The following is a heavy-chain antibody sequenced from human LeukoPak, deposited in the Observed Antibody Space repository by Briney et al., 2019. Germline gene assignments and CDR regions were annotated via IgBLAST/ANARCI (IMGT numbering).Heavy chain of an antibody. CDR2: IRYDGSNK. D-gene: IGHD1-1*01. Sequence: SCKASGYTFTSYYMHWVRQAPGKGLEWVAFIRYDGSNKYYADSVKGRFTISRDNSKNTLYLQMNSLRAEDTAVYYCARRTVQGFDYWGQGTLVTVSS. V-gene: IGHV3-30*02. CDR1: GYTFTSYY. J-gene: IGHJ4*02. CDR3: ARRTVQGFDY.